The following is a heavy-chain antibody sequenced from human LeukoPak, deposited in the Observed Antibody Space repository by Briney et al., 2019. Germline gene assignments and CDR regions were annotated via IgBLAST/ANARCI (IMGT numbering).Heavy chain of an antibody. CDR1: GFTFSRYA. Sequence: PGGSLRHSCAASGFTFSRYAMSWIRQATGKGREWLSAISPTTGTTFYYDSVKGRYTICRDNCKNTLYLQMNILRAEDMAVYYCATKTSNGDRYFDYWGQGSLVTVSS. CDR2: ISPTTGTT. D-gene: IGHD4-17*01. V-gene: IGHV3-23*01. CDR3: ATKTSNGDRYFDY. J-gene: IGHJ4*02.